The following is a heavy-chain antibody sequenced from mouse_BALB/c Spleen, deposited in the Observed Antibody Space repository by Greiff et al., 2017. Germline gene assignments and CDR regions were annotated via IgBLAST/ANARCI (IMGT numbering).Heavy chain of an antibody. CDR2: IDPANGNT. CDR3: ARWGGNYPYYFDY. D-gene: IGHD2-1*01. J-gene: IGHJ2*01. V-gene: IGHV14-3*02. Sequence: EVQLQQSGAELVKPGASVKLSCTASGFNIKDTYMHWVKQRPEQGLEWIGRIDPANGNTKYDPKFQGKATITADTSSNTAYLQLSSLTSEDTAVYYCARWGGNYPYYFDYWGQGTTLTVSS. CDR1: GFNIKDTY.